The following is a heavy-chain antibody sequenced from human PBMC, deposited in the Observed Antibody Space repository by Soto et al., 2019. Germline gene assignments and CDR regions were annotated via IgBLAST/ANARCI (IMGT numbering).Heavy chain of an antibody. J-gene: IGHJ6*02. CDR1: GFTFSSYW. D-gene: IGHD3-3*01. CDR2: INSDGSST. V-gene: IGHV3-74*01. Sequence: GGSLRLSCAASGFTFSSYWMHWVRQAPGKGLVWVSRINSDGSSTSYADSVKGRFTISRDNAKNTLYLQMNSLRAEDTAVYYCASTSITIFGVVIPNCYYYGMDVWGQGTTVTVSS. CDR3: ASTSITIFGVVIPNCYYYGMDV.